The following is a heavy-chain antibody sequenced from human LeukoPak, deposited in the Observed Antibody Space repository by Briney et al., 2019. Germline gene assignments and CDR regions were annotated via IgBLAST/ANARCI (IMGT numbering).Heavy chain of an antibody. CDR2: IYYSGST. J-gene: IGHJ4*02. CDR1: GGSISSYY. CDR3: ARPRPQYSSSRFFDY. D-gene: IGHD6-13*01. V-gene: IGHV4-59*12. Sequence: PSETLSLTCTVSGGSISSYYWSWIRQPPGKGLEWIGYIYYSGSTNYNPSLKSRVTISVDTSKNQFSLKLSSVTAADTAVYYCARPRPQYSSSRFFDYWGQGTLVTVSS.